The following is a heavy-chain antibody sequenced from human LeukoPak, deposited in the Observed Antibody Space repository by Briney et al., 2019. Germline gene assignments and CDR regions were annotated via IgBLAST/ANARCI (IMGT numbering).Heavy chain of an antibody. Sequence: SETLSLTCAVYGGSFSGYYWSWIRQHPGQGLEWIGYIYYSGSTYYNPSLQSRVTISVDTSKNQFSLKLSSVTAADTAVYYCARSAQTVTTFPLDYWGQGTLVTVSS. CDR1: GGSFSGYY. CDR2: IYYSGST. J-gene: IGHJ4*02. D-gene: IGHD4-17*01. CDR3: ARSAQTVTTFPLDY. V-gene: IGHV4-31*11.